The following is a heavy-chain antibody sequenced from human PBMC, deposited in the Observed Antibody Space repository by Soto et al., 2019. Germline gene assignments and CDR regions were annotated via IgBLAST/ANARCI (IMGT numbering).Heavy chain of an antibody. CDR3: ARVDPRGVAVVRDY. CDR2: ISGFNGQT. V-gene: IGHV1-18*01. Sequence: QVQLVQSGPEVKKPGASVKVSCKASGNTFASHGFSWVRQAPRQGLQWMGWISGFNGQTNYALKFQRRVTFTKDTSTSTAYMEMRSLRSDDTAVYFCARVDPRGVAVVRDYWGQGTLVTVSS. D-gene: IGHD3-10*01. J-gene: IGHJ4*02. CDR1: GNTFASHG.